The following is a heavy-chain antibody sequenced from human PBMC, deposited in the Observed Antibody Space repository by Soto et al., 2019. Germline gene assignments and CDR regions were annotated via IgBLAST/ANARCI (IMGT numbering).Heavy chain of an antibody. V-gene: IGHV1-18*01. D-gene: IGHD5-18*01. J-gene: IGHJ4*01. CDR3: ARDQAMAPFDY. CDR2: IRTYKGNT. Sequence: ASVKVSCKTSGYTFTSYGIAWVRQARGQGLEGMGWIRTYKGNTNYAQKSQGRVTMTTDTSTSTASMALRSLRSDDTAVYYCARDQAMAPFDYWG. CDR1: GYTFTSYG.